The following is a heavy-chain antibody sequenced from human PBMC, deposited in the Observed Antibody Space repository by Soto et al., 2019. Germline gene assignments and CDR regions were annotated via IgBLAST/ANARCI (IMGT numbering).Heavy chain of an antibody. CDR3: ARLLVVPAAINWFDP. V-gene: IGHV4-59*08. CDR2: IYYSGST. Sequence: PSETLSLTCTVSGGSISSYYWSWIRQPPGKGLEWIGYIYYSGSTNYNPSLKSRVTTSVDTSKNQFSLKLSSVTAADTAVYYCARLLVVPAAINWFDPWGQGTLVTVSS. D-gene: IGHD2-2*02. CDR1: GGSISSYY. J-gene: IGHJ5*02.